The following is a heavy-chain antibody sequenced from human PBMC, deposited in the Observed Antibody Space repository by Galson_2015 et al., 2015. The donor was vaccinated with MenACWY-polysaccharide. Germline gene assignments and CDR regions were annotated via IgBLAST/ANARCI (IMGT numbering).Heavy chain of an antibody. D-gene: IGHD6-13*01. Sequence: SLRLSCAASGFTFSTYRMTWVRQAPGKGLEWVSYINGGSSTIYYADSVKGRFTISRDNAKNSLYLQMNSLRGDDTAVYYCARDSGIAGADDYWGQGTLVTVPS. V-gene: IGHV3-48*01. CDR3: ARDSGIAGADDY. CDR2: INGGSSTI. CDR1: GFTFSTYR. J-gene: IGHJ4*02.